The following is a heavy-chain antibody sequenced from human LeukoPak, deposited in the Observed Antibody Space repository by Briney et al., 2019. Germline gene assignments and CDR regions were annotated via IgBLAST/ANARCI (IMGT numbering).Heavy chain of an antibody. D-gene: IGHD2-2*01. CDR2: IYYSGST. CDR1: GGSISSYY. CDR3: AGRSSSTSYYGMDV. J-gene: IGHJ6*04. Sequence: TSETLSLTCTVSGGSISSYYWSWIRQPPGKGLEWMGYIYYSGSTNDNPSLKSRVTISVDTSKNQFSLKLSSVTAADTAVYYCAGRSSSTSYYGMDVWGKGTTVTVSS. V-gene: IGHV4-59*01.